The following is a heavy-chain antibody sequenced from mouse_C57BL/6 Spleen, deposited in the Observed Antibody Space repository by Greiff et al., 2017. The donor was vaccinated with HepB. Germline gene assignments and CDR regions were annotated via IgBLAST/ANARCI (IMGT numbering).Heavy chain of an antibody. D-gene: IGHD2-4*01. CDR3: TRDIYYDYDGWNFDY. J-gene: IGHJ2*01. CDR1: GYTFTSYW. Sequence: EVQLQQSGTVLARPGASVKMSCKTSGYTFTSYWMHWVKQRPGQGLEWIGAIYPGNSDTSYNQKFKGKAKLTAVTSASTAYMELSSLTNEDSAVYYCTRDIYYDYDGWNFDYWGQGTTLTVSS. CDR2: IYPGNSDT. V-gene: IGHV1-5*01.